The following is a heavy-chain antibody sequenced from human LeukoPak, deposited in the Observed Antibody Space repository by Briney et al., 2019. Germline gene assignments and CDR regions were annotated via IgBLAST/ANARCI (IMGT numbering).Heavy chain of an antibody. D-gene: IGHD5-12*01. CDR3: ARGDWLPLPYAFDH. CDR2: ISWNSGSI. Sequence: PGGSLRLSCAASGFTFDDYAMHWVRHAPGKGLEWVSGISWNSGSIGYVDSVRGRFTISRDNAKNSLYLQMNSLRAEDTAVYYCARGDWLPLPYAFDHWGQGTLVTVSS. V-gene: IGHV3-9*01. J-gene: IGHJ4*02. CDR1: GFTFDDYA.